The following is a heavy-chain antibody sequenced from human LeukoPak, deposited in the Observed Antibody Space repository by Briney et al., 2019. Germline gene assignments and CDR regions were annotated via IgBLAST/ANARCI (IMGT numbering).Heavy chain of an antibody. CDR1: GFIVSSNY. D-gene: IGHD6-6*01. CDR3: AKSRSSLGPPSLDY. J-gene: IGHJ4*02. CDR2: IYSGGST. V-gene: IGHV3-53*04. Sequence: GGSLRLSCAASGFIVSSNYISWVRQAPGKGLQWVSVIYSGGSTFYADSVKGRFTISRHDSKNTVYLQMNSLRTEDTAVYYCAKSRSSLGPPSLDYWGQGALVTVSS.